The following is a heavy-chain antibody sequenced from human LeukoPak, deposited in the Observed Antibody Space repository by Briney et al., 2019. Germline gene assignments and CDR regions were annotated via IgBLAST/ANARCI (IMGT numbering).Heavy chain of an antibody. CDR1: GFTFRNFW. D-gene: IGHD6-13*01. Sequence: PGGSLRLSCAASGFTFRNFWMNWARQAPGKGLEWVSVIYSGGSTYYADSVKGRFTISRDNSKNTLYLQMNSLRAEDTAVYYCARAFYSSPYYFDYWGQGTLVTVSS. CDR2: IYSGGST. J-gene: IGHJ4*02. CDR3: ARAFYSSPYYFDY. V-gene: IGHV3-53*01.